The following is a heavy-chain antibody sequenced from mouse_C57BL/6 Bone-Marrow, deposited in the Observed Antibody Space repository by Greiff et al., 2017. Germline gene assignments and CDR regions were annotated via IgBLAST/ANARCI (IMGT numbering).Heavy chain of an antibody. D-gene: IGHD1-1*01. CDR3: ARGGITTVVATDFYAMDY. Sequence: VQLQQSGAELVKPGASVKLSCKASGYTFTSYWMHWVKQRPGQGLEWIGMIHPNSGSTNYNEKFKSKATLTVDKSSSTAYMQLSSLTSEDSAVYYCARGGITTVVATDFYAMDYWGQGTSVTVSS. CDR2: IHPNSGST. J-gene: IGHJ4*01. CDR1: GYTFTSYW. V-gene: IGHV1-64*01.